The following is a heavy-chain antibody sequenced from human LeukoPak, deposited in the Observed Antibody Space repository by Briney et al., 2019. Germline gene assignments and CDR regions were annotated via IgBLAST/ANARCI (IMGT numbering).Heavy chain of an antibody. D-gene: IGHD3-10*01. J-gene: IGHJ6*02. CDR3: AKYFGSGSYYFGMDV. V-gene: IGHV3-23*01. CDR2: ISFRGDST. Sequence: GGSLRLSCEASGFTFSNYAMSWVRQAPGKWLEWVSGISFRGDSTYYADSVKGRFIISRDNSQNTLYLQMNSLSGEDTAVYSCAKYFGSGSYYFGMDVWGQGTTVTVSS. CDR1: GFTFSNYA.